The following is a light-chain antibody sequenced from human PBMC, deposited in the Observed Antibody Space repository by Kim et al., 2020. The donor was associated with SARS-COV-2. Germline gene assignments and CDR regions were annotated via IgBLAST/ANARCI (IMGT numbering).Light chain of an antibody. CDR1: SLRSYY. CDR3: TSRDSRGNHVV. Sequence: SSELTQDPAVSVALGQTVRITCQGDSLRSYYASWYQQKPGQAPILVIYGKNNRPSGIPDRFSGSSSGNTASFTIAGAPAEDEAEYYCTSRDSRGNHVVFG. CDR2: GKN. J-gene: IGLJ2*01. V-gene: IGLV3-19*01.